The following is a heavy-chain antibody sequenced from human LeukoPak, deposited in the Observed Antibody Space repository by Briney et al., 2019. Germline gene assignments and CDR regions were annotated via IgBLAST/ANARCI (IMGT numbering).Heavy chain of an antibody. J-gene: IGHJ4*02. V-gene: IGHV4-34*01. D-gene: IGHD4-11*01. CDR1: GGSFSGYY. CDR2: INHGGGN. Sequence: SETLSLTCGVYGGSFSGYYWSWIRQPPGKGLEWIGEINHGGGNNYNPSLKSRVTISVDNSKNQFSLKLIPVTAADTAVYYCARGLYIGYFDFWGQGALVTVSS. CDR3: ARGLYIGYFDF.